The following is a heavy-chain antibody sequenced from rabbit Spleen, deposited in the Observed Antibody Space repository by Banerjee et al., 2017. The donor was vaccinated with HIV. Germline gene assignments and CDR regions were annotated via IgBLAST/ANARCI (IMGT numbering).Heavy chain of an antibody. Sequence: EQLLESGGGLVKPEGSLKLSCTASGFSFSNKAVMCWVRQAPGKGLEWIACINAVTGRPVYANWAKGRFTFSKPSSTTVTLQMTSLTAADTATYFCARDSGTSFSSYGMDLWGQGTLVTVS. J-gene: IGHJ3*01. CDR1: GFSFSNKAV. CDR2: INAVTGRP. V-gene: IGHV1S45*01. D-gene: IGHD8-1*01. CDR3: ARDSGTSFSSYGMDL.